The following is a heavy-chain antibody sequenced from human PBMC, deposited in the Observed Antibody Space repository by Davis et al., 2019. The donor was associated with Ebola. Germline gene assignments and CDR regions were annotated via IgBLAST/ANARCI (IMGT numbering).Heavy chain of an antibody. Sequence: AASVKVSCKASGGTFSSYTISWVRQAPGQGLEWMGRIIPILGIANYAQKFQGRVTITADKSTSTAYMELSSLRSEDTAVYYCAREKALELRWDYYYYGMDVWGKGTTVTVSS. CDR3: AREKALELRWDYYYYGMDV. J-gene: IGHJ6*04. CDR2: IIPILGIA. CDR1: GGTFSSYT. V-gene: IGHV1-69*02. D-gene: IGHD1-7*01.